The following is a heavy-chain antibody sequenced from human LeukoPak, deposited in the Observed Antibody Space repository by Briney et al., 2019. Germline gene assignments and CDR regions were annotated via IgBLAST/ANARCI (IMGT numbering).Heavy chain of an antibody. J-gene: IGHJ4*02. CDR1: GFTFKRFG. CDR2: ISAYGVTT. Sequence: PGGSLRLSCAASGFTFKRFGISWVRQGPGEGLQWVAGISAYGVTTGYVESVKDRFIISRDDAKNYVYLQMNSVRAEDTALYYCVRDYEGSASFFSHWGQGTLVTVSS. D-gene: IGHD3-16*01. V-gene: IGHV3-20*04. CDR3: VRDYEGSASFFSH.